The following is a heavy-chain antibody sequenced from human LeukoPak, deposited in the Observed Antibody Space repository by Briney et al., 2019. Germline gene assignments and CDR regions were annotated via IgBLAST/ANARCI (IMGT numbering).Heavy chain of an antibody. V-gene: IGHV4-59*01. CDR2: IYYSGST. D-gene: IGHD6-13*01. Sequence: SEALSLTCTVSGGSISSYYWSWIRQPPGKGLEWIGYIYYSGSTNYNPSLKSRVTISVDTSKNQFSLKLSSVTAADTAVYYCARGAQQLVLYYYYRDGWGKGTTVSTSS. J-gene: IGHJ6*03. CDR3: ARGAQQLVLYYYYRDG. CDR1: GGSISSYY.